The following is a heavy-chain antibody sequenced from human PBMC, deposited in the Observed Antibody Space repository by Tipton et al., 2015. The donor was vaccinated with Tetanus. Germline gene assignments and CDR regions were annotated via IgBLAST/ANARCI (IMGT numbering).Heavy chain of an antibody. CDR2: ISVYNGNT. CDR1: GYTFNTFG. D-gene: IGHD6-19*01. Sequence: QLVQSGAEVKKPGASVKVSRKASGYTFNTFGISWVRQAPGQGLEWMGWISVYNGNTNYAQKVQGRVTMTTDTPTSTAYMESRSLRSDDTAVYYCARVPTNPLAVDRPTDYWGQGTLVTVSS. V-gene: IGHV1-18*01. J-gene: IGHJ4*02. CDR3: ARVPTNPLAVDRPTDY.